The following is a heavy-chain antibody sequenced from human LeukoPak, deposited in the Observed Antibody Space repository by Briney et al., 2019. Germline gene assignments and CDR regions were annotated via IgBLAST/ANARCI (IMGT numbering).Heavy chain of an antibody. V-gene: IGHV3-21*01. CDR1: GFIFSSYS. CDR2: ITTSSSYI. Sequence: GGSLRLSCGASGFIFSSYSMIWVRQAPGKGLEWVSSITTSSSYIYYADSVKGRFTISRDNAKNSLYLQMNSLRAEDTAVYYCARVECSGGSCYPPNDSWGQGTLVTVSS. CDR3: ARVECSGGSCYPPNDS. J-gene: IGHJ5*02. D-gene: IGHD2-15*01.